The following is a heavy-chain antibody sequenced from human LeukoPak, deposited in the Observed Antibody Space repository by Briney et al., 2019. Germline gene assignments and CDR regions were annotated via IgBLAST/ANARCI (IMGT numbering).Heavy chain of an antibody. CDR1: GYTFTSYG. CDR2: ISAYNGNT. J-gene: IGHJ3*02. V-gene: IGHV1-18*01. D-gene: IGHD3-3*01. Sequence: ASVKVSCKASGYTFTSYGISWVRQAPGQGLEWMGWISAYNGNTNYAQKLQGRVTMTTDTSTSTAYMELRSLRSDDTAVYYCARDSYYDFWSGYSEAHGAFDIWGQGTMVTVSS. CDR3: ARDSYYDFWSGYSEAHGAFDI.